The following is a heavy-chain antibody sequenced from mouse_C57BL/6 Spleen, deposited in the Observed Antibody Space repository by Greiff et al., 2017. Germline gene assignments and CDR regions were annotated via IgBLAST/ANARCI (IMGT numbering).Heavy chain of an antibody. V-gene: IGHV1-59*01. CDR1: GYTFTSYW. Sequence: QVQLQQPGAELVRPGTSVKLSCKASGYTFTSYWMHWVKQRPGQGLEWIGVIDPSDSYTNYNQKFKGKATLTVDTSSSTAYMQLSSLTSEDSAVYYCAREGHGATGYFDYWGQGTTLTVSS. D-gene: IGHD3-3*01. CDR2: IDPSDSYT. J-gene: IGHJ2*01. CDR3: AREGHGATGYFDY.